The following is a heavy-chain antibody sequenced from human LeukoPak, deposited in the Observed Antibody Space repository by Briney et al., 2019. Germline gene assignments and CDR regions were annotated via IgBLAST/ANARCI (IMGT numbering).Heavy chain of an antibody. CDR1: GYTFTSYG. D-gene: IGHD6-13*01. J-gene: IGHJ3*02. V-gene: IGHV1-18*01. CDR2: ISAYNGNT. CDR3: ARDIAAAGNDAFDI. Sequence: GASVKVSCKPSGYTFTSYGISWVRQAPGQGLEWMGWISAYNGNTNYAQKLQGRVTMTTDTSTSTAYMELRSLRSDDTAVYYCARDIAAAGNDAFDIWGQGTMVTVSS.